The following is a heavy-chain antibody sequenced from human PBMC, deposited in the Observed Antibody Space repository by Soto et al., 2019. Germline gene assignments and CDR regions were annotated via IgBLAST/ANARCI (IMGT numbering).Heavy chain of an antibody. Sequence: QITLNESGPTQVKPRQTLTLTCTFAGFSLTTSGVGVGWSRQSPGKAPEWLALTYWDDDKRYSPSLKSRLTITKDTSKNQVVLTMADLDPADTATYYCAHRVLRTVFGLVTTTAIYFDFWGQGTPVAVSS. V-gene: IGHV2-5*02. CDR1: GFSLTTSGVG. D-gene: IGHD3-3*01. CDR3: AHRVLRTVFGLVTTTAIYFDF. J-gene: IGHJ4*02. CDR2: TYWDDDK.